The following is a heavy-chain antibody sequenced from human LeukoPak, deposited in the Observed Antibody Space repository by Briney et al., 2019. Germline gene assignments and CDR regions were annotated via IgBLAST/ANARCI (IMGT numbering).Heavy chain of an antibody. J-gene: IGHJ3*02. Sequence: GGSLRLSCAGSGFTFSNYAVHYVRQPPGKGLEWVSTISYDGTKKYYGDSVQGRFTISRESPQNTLYLQMNSLRTEDTAIYYCVRVRGGSVRGGFDIWGQGTLVSVSS. D-gene: IGHD3-10*01. CDR1: GFTFSNYA. CDR3: VRVRGGSVRGGFDI. CDR2: ISYDGTKK. V-gene: IGHV3-30-3*01.